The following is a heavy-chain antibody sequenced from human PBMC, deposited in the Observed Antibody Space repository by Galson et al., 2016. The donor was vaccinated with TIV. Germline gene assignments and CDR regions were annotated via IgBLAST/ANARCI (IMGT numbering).Heavy chain of an antibody. CDR1: GGSISDNSYY. Sequence: SETLSLTCTVSGGSISDNSYYWGCIRQPPGKGLEWIGSIQYSGSTYYNPSLKSRVTISVDTSKNHFSLKLSSVTAADTAVYYCARDTASGTYSGKDAFGIWGQGKMVTVSS. CDR2: IQYSGST. V-gene: IGHV4-39*07. J-gene: IGHJ3*02. D-gene: IGHD1-26*01. CDR3: ARDTASGTYSGKDAFGI.